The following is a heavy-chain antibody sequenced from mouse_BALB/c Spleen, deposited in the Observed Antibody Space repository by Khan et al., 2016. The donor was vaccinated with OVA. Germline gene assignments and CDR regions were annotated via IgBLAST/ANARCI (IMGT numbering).Heavy chain of an antibody. CDR1: GFSLTSYG. CDR3: VKQNYGTLDAMDY. Sequence: QVQLKQSGPALVAPSQSLSITCTVSGFSLTSYGVNWVRQPPGKGLEWLGVIWGGGSTNYHSVLISRLSISKDNSKSQVFLKLHSLQTDDTATYYCVKQNYGTLDAMDYWGQGTAVTVSS. J-gene: IGHJ4*01. CDR2: IWGGGST. V-gene: IGHV2-3*01. D-gene: IGHD2-1*01.